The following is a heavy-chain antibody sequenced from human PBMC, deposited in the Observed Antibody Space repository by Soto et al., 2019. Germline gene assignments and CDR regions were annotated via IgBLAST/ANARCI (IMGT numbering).Heavy chain of an antibody. Sequence: GGALRRFCAASGLTVSSYAMSWVRQAPGKGLEWVSHISNSGRSTKYADSVNGRFTISRDNSKNTLYLQMNSLRAEDTAIYYCAKDALAYYDFWSWGQGTLVTVSS. D-gene: IGHD3-3*01. J-gene: IGHJ4*02. V-gene: IGHV3-23*01. CDR2: ISNSGRST. CDR1: GLTVSSYA. CDR3: AKDALAYYDFWS.